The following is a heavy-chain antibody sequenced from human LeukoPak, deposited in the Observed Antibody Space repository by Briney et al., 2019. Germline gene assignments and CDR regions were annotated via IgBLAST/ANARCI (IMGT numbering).Heavy chain of an antibody. Sequence: PSETLSLTCTVSGGSISSYYRSWIRQPPGKGLEWIGYLYYSGSTNYNPSLKSRVTISVDTSKNQFSLKLSSVTAADTAVYYCARARRDGYNFYYYGMDVWGQGTTVTVSS. J-gene: IGHJ6*02. D-gene: IGHD5-24*01. V-gene: IGHV4-59*01. CDR1: GGSISSYY. CDR3: ARARRDGYNFYYYGMDV. CDR2: LYYSGST.